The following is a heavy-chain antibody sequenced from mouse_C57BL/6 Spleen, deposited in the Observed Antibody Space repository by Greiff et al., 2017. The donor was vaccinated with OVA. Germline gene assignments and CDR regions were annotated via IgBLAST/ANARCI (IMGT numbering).Heavy chain of an antibody. D-gene: IGHD3-3*01. Sequence: EVKLQESGPGLVKPSQSLSLTCSVTGYSITSGYYWNWIRQFPGNKLEWMGYISYDGSNNYNPSLKNRISITRDTSKNQFFLKLNSVTTEDTATYYCARDQDSCLAYWGQGTLVTVSA. CDR2: ISYDGSN. V-gene: IGHV3-6*01. CDR1: GYSITSGYY. CDR3: ARDQDSCLAY. J-gene: IGHJ3*01.